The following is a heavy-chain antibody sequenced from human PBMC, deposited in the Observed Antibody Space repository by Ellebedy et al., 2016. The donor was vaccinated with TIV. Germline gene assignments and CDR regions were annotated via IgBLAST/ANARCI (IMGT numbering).Heavy chain of an antibody. CDR1: GGSFSGYY. V-gene: IGHV4-34*01. CDR3: ARGDEITMFWPEGYYFDY. CDR2: IIHFGNT. J-gene: IGHJ4*02. Sequence: MPSETLSLTCAVYGGSFSGYYWSWIRQPPGKGLEWIGDIIHFGNTNYSPSLRSRVTMSVDTSKNQFSLKLSSVTAADTAVYYCARGDEITMFWPEGYYFDYWGQGILVTVSS. D-gene: IGHD3-9*01.